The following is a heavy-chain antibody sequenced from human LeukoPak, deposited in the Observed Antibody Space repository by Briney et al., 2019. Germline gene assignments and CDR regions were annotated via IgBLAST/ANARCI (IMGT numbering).Heavy chain of an antibody. CDR2: ISGSGGST. CDR3: AKDTASYYYGSGSDY. D-gene: IGHD3-10*01. V-gene: IGHV3-23*01. CDR1: GFTFSSYA. J-gene: IGHJ4*02. Sequence: GGSLRLSCAASGFTFSSYAMSWVRQAPGKGLEWVSAISGSGGSTYYADSVKGRFTISRDNSKNTLYLQMNSLRAEDTAVYYCAKDTASYYYGSGSDYWGQGTLVTVSS.